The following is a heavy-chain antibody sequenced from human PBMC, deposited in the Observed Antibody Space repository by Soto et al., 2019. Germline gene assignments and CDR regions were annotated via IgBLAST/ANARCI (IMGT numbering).Heavy chain of an antibody. J-gene: IGHJ3*02. V-gene: IGHV4-31*02. CDR1: GGSITTGGRY. D-gene: IGHD1-1*01. CDR3: AQALVFTGGDGFDI. Sequence: QVRLQEWGPGLVKPSQTLSLKCSVSGGSITTGGRYWSWIRQLPGKGLEWIGDIYYSGNTYYNASSKSRVSISVGAAKNQFSLKLSSVPAADTAVYYCAQALVFTGGDGFDIWGQGRLVTVSS. CDR2: IYYSGNT.